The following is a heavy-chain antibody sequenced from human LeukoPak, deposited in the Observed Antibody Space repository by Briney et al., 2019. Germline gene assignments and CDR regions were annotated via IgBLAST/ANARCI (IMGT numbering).Heavy chain of an antibody. CDR3: ATVMVNQNFDY. J-gene: IGHJ4*02. CDR1: GLTFSTYG. D-gene: IGHD2-21*01. V-gene: IGHV3-30*03. CDR2: ISYDGSNK. Sequence: PGGSLRLSCAASGLTFSTYGMHWVRQAPGKGLEWVAVISYDGSNKYSADSVKGRFTISRDNSKNTLYLQMNNLRGEDTAVYYCATVMVNQNFDYWGQGTLVTVS.